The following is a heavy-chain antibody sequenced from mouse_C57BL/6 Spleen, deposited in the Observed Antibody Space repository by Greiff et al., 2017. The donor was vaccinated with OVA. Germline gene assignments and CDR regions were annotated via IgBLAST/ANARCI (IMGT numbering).Heavy chain of an antibody. J-gene: IGHJ2*01. CDR1: GFTFSSYT. CDR2: ISGGGGNT. V-gene: IGHV5-9*01. CDR3: ARRGDGGYSSYFDY. D-gene: IGHD2-3*01. Sequence: EVQVVESGGGLVKPGGSLKLSCAASGFTFSSYTMSWVRQTPEKRLEWVATISGGGGNTYYPDSVKGRFTISRDNAKNTLYLQMSSLRSEDTALYYCARRGDGGYSSYFDYWGQGTTLTVSS.